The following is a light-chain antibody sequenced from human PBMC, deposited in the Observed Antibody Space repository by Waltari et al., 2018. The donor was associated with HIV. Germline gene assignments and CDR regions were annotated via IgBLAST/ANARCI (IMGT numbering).Light chain of an antibody. V-gene: IGKV1-5*03. J-gene: IGKJ1*01. Sequence: DIEVTQSPSTLSASVGDTVSVTCRTDHHISTWLAWYQQRTGKAPKLLIYETSILESGVPLRFSGPGSWTEITLTHRSLQPDYFSTYLLQPYNRFSQAFGQGTKVEL. CDR2: ETS. CDR1: HHISTW. CDR3: QPYNRFSQA.